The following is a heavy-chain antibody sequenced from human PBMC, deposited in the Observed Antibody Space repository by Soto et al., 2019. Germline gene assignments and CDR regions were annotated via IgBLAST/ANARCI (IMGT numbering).Heavy chain of an antibody. J-gene: IGHJ3*02. CDR2: IYPGDSDT. CDR1: GYSFTSYW. D-gene: IGHD6-13*01. V-gene: IGHV5-51*01. CDR3: ARHAVRSSSWSDAFDI. Sequence: GESLKISCKGSGYSFTSYWIGWVRQMPGKGLEWMGIIYPGDSDTRYSPSFQGQVTISADKSISTAYLQWSSLKASDTAMYYCARHAVRSSSWSDAFDIWGQGTMVTVSS.